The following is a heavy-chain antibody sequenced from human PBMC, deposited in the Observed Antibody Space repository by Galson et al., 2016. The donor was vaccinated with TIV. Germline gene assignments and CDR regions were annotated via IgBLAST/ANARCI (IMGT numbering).Heavy chain of an antibody. Sequence: RLSCAASGFTLSSYWMHWVRQAPGKGLVWLSRINSDGRTITYADSVEGRFTISRDNSKKTVYLQVNSLGAEDTAVYYCARGRDYYDTSVYYLFDYWGQGTLVTVSS. CDR3: ARGRDYYDTSVYYLFDY. CDR1: GFTLSSYW. V-gene: IGHV3-74*03. CDR2: INSDGRTI. J-gene: IGHJ4*02. D-gene: IGHD3-22*01.